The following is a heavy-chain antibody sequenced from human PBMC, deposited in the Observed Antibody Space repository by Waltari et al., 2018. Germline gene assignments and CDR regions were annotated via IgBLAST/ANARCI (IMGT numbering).Heavy chain of an antibody. Sequence: QVQLQESGPGLVKPSETLSLTCTVSGGSISSYYWSWIRQPPGKGLEWIGYIYYSGSTNYNPSLNSRGTISVDTSKNQFSLKLSSVTAADTAVYYCARGSTYYYGSGSYALFDYWGQGTLVTVSS. D-gene: IGHD3-10*01. V-gene: IGHV4-59*01. CDR2: IYYSGST. J-gene: IGHJ4*02. CDR1: GGSISSYY. CDR3: ARGSTYYYGSGSYALFDY.